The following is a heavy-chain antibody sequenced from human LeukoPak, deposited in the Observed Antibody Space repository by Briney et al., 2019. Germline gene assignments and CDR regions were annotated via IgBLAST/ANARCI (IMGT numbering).Heavy chain of an antibody. CDR1: GFTFSSYA. V-gene: IGHV3-30-3*01. J-gene: IGHJ4*02. D-gene: IGHD2-15*01. CDR2: ISYDGSNK. Sequence: GGSLRLSCAASGFTFSSYAMHWVRQAPGKGLEWVAVISYDGSNKYYADSVKGRFTIPRDNSKNTLYLQMNSLRAEDTAVYYCAREAPYCSGGSCYIPATTVTTNYFDYWGQGTLVTVSS. CDR3: AREAPYCSGGSCYIPATTVTTNYFDY.